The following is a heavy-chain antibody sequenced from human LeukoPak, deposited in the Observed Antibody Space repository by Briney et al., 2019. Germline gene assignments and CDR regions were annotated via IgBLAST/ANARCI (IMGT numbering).Heavy chain of an antibody. Sequence: PSQTLSLTCTVSGGSISSGGFYWSWIRQHPGKGLEWIGYISYSGSTHYNPSLKSRLTMSVDTSKNQFSLKLSSVTAADTAVYYCASSVEMATIAGGFDYWGQGTLVTVSS. CDR3: ASSVEMATIAGGFDY. CDR2: ISYSGST. J-gene: IGHJ4*02. CDR1: GGSISSGGFY. D-gene: IGHD5-24*01. V-gene: IGHV4-31*03.